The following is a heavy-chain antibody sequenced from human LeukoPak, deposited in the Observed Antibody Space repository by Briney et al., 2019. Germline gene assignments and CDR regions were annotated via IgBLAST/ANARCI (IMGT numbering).Heavy chain of an antibody. D-gene: IGHD5-18*01. CDR3: ARAPDPIQLSRSGFDP. CDR2: INHIGST. J-gene: IGHJ5*02. Sequence: PSETLSLTCAVYGGSFSGYYWSWIRQPPGKGLEWIGEINHIGSTNYNPSLKSRVTISVDTSKNQFSLKLSSVTAADTAVYYCARAPDPIQLSRSGFDPWGQGTLVTVSS. CDR1: GGSFSGYY. V-gene: IGHV4-34*09.